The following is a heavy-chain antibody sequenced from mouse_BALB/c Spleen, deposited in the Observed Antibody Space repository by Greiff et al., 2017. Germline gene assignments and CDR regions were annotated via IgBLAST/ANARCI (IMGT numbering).Heavy chain of an antibody. Sequence: VQLQESGPGLVAPSQSLSITCTVSGFSLTSYDISWIRQPPGKGLEWLGVIWTGGGTKYNSAFMSRLSISKDNSKSQVFLKMNSLQTDDTAIYYCVRDLGLRAMDYWGQGTSVTVSS. V-gene: IGHV2-9-2*01. D-gene: IGHD4-1*01. CDR3: VRDLGLRAMDY. CDR2: IWTGGGT. CDR1: GFSLTSYD. J-gene: IGHJ4*01.